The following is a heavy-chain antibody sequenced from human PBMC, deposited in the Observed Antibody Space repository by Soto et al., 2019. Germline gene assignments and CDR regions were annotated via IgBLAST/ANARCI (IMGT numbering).Heavy chain of an antibody. CDR2: LSGSGYQT. V-gene: IGHV3-23*01. CDR3: AKDRLTVFGVVVTFED. CDR1: GFTFDSYA. J-gene: IGHJ4*02. Sequence: EVQLLESGGGLVQPGGSLRLSCATDGFTFDSYAMHWVRQDPGKGLEWVSSLSGSGYQTYYADSVKGRLTISRDRSKNTVYLQMNSMRAEDTAVYFCAKDRLTVFGVVVTFEDWGRGTLVTVAS. D-gene: IGHD3-3*01.